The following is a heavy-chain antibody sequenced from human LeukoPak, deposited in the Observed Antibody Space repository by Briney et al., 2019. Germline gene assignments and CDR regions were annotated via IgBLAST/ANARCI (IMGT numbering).Heavy chain of an antibody. D-gene: IGHD3-22*01. J-gene: IGHJ4*02. CDR2: IYTSGST. V-gene: IGHV4-4*07. CDR3: ARDRPNYYGSDGHYYRRDGDY. Sequence: SEXXSLTCTVSGGSISSYYWSWLRQPAGKGLEWIGRIYTSGSTNYNTSLTSRGTMSVDTSKNKCSLMLRYVNTADTAVYYCARDRPNYYGSDGHYYRRDGDYWGRGTLVSVSS. CDR1: GGSISSYY.